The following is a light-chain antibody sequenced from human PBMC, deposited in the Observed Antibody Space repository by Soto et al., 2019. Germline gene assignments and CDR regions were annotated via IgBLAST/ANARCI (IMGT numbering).Light chain of an antibody. Sequence: QSVLTQPHSASGTPGQRVTISCSGSSSNIGTSSVHWFQQLPGTAPKRLISTTNQRPSGVPERFSGSKAGTSASLAISGLPPEAEADHYRAAWDDSLNGHVFGTGTKVTAL. V-gene: IGLV1-44*01. CDR2: TTN. CDR1: SSNIGTSS. CDR3: AAWDDSLNGHV. J-gene: IGLJ1*01.